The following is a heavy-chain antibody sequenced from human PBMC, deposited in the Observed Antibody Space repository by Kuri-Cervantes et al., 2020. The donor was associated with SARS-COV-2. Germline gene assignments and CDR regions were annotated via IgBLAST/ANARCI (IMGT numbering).Heavy chain of an antibody. CDR2: ISSISSYI. V-gene: IGHV3-21*01. CDR1: GFTFSSYS. D-gene: IGHD3-22*01. J-gene: IGHJ4*02. CDR3: ARDGRNSGSVGNYYDSSGYPDY. Sequence: ETLSLTCAASGFTFSSYSMNWVRHAPGKGLEWVSSISSISSYIYYADSVKGRFTISRDNAKNSLYLQMNSLRAEDTAVYYCARDGRNSGSVGNYYDSSGYPDYWGQGTLVTVSS.